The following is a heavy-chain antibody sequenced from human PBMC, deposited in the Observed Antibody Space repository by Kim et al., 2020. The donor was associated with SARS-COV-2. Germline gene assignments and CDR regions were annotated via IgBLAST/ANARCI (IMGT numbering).Heavy chain of an antibody. CDR3: ASPPRYDYYYRYVMDV. CDR2: THSSGNT. J-gene: IGHJ6*02. D-gene: IGHD1-1*01. CDR1: GDSISSSSYY. V-gene: IGHV4-39*01. Sequence: SETLSLTCTVSGDSISSSSYYWGWIRQPPGKGLEWIGSTHSSGNTYYNPSLKSRATISVDTPNNQFSLKLSSVTAADTAVYYCASPPRYDYYYRYVMDVWGQGTTVTVSS.